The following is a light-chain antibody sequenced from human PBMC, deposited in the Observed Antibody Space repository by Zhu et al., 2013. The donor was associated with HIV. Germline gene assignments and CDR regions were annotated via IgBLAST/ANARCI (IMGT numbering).Light chain of an antibody. CDR3: QQYNTYPVT. Sequence: EIVLTQSPGTLSLSPGERATLSCRASQDVSSLYLAWYQHTPGQPPRLLIYGSSKRASGIPDRFSGSGSGTEFTLTINRLEPEDFGTYYCQQYNTYPVTFGQGTRLDIK. CDR1: QDVSSLY. J-gene: IGKJ5*01. CDR2: GSS. V-gene: IGKV3-20*01.